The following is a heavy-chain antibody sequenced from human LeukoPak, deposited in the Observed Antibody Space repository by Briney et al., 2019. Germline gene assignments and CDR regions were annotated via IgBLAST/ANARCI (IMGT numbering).Heavy chain of an antibody. V-gene: IGHV3-53*01. CDR1: GFTVSNNY. CDR2: IYPGGDT. J-gene: IGHJ4*02. CDR3: ARRAGAYSHPYDY. Sequence: GGSLRLSCSVSGFTVSNNYMSWVRQAPGKGLEWVSIIYPGGDTYYAVSVKGRFTISRDNSKNTLYLRMSSLRAEDTAVYYCARRAGAYSHPYDYWGQGTLVTVSS. D-gene: IGHD4/OR15-4a*01.